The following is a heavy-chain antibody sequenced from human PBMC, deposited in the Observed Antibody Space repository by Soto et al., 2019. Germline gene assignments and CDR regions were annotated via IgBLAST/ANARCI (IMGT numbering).Heavy chain of an antibody. CDR3: AKQLVLNPYFFDY. Sequence: GGSLRLSCAASGFTFSSYGMHWVRQAPGKGLEWVALISYDGSNKYYVDSVKGRFTISRDTSKNTLYLQMNSLRAEDTAVYYCAKQLVLNPYFFDYWGQGTLVTVSS. J-gene: IGHJ4*02. D-gene: IGHD6-6*01. V-gene: IGHV3-30*18. CDR2: ISYDGSNK. CDR1: GFTFSSYG.